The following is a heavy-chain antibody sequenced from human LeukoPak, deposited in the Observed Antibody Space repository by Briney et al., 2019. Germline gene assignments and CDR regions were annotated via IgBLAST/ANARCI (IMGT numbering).Heavy chain of an antibody. CDR2: IVVGSGNT. CDR1: GFTFTSSA. D-gene: IGHD3-3*01. J-gene: IGHJ4*02. CDR3: ARVGRWIFGVVRAYYFDY. V-gene: IGHV1-58*02. Sequence: SVKVSCKASGFTFTSSAMQWVRQARGQRLEWIGWIVVGSGNTNYAQKFQERVTITRDMSTSTAYMELSSLRSEDTAVYYCARVGRWIFGVVRAYYFDYWGQGTLVTVSS.